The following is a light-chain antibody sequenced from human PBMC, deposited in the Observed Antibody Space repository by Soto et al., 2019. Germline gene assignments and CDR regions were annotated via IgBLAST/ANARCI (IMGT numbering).Light chain of an antibody. CDR2: GAS. J-gene: IGKJ2*01. CDR3: QQYSSSYT. V-gene: IGKV3-20*01. CDR1: QSVSSSY. Sequence: EIVLTQSPGTLSLSPGERATLSCRASQSVSSSYLACYQQKPGQAPRLLIYGASSRATGTPGRFSGSGSGKDFPLTISRLEPEYFAVYYCQQYSSSYTFGQGTKLEIK.